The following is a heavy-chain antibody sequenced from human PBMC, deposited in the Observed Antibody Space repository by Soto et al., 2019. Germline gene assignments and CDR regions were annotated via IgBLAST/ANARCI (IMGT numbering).Heavy chain of an antibody. CDR1: GYTFTSYA. Sequence: SCKASGYTFTSYAMSWFRRAPGKGLEWVGFIRSKAYGGTTEYAASVKGRFTISRDDSKSIAYLQMNSLKTEDTAVYYCTSDLGIYDFWSGYPPHWFDPWG. CDR3: TSDLGIYDFWSGYPPHWFDP. CDR2: IRSKAYGGTT. D-gene: IGHD3-3*01. V-gene: IGHV3-49*03. J-gene: IGHJ5*02.